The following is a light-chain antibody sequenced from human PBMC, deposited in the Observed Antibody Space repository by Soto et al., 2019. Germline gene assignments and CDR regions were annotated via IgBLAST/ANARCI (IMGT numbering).Light chain of an antibody. V-gene: IGLV2-14*01. CDR3: SSYTSSSTLYV. CDR2: EVS. CDR1: NSNIGSNT. Sequence: QSVLTQPPSASGTPGQRVTISCSGSNSNIGSNTVNWYQQLPGTAPKLMIYEVSNRPSGVSNRFSGSKSGNTASLTISGLQAEDEADYYCSSYTSSSTLYVFGTGTKLTVL. J-gene: IGLJ1*01.